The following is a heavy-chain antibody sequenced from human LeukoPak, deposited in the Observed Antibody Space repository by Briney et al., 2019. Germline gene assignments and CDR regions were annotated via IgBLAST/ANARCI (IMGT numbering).Heavy chain of an antibody. CDR3: ARQPYDYVWGSYPRYFDY. J-gene: IGHJ4*02. CDR2: IYYSGST. Sequence: PAETLSLTCTVSGGSISSSSYYWGWIRQPPGKGLEWIGSIYYSGSTYYNPSLKSRATISVDTSKNQFSLKLSSVTAADTAVYYCARQPYDYVWGSYPRYFDYWGQGTLVTVSS. CDR1: GGSISSSSYY. D-gene: IGHD3-16*02. V-gene: IGHV4-39*01.